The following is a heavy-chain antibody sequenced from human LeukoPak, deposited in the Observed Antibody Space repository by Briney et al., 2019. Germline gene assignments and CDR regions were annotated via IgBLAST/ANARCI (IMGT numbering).Heavy chain of an antibody. CDR1: GFTFSSYA. CDR3: ARDLSDEMATSVLDY. J-gene: IGHJ4*02. V-gene: IGHV3-30*01. Sequence: PGRSLRLSCAASGFTFSSYAMHWVRQAPGKGLEWVAVISYDGSNKYYADSVKGRFTISGDNSKNTLYLQMNSLRAEDTAVYYCARDLSDEMATSVLDYWGQGTLVTVSS. CDR2: ISYDGSNK. D-gene: IGHD5-24*01.